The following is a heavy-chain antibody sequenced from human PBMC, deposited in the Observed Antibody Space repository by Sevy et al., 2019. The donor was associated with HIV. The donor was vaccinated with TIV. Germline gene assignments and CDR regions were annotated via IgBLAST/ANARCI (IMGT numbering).Heavy chain of an antibody. J-gene: IGHJ6*02. CDR3: TTEGYYAPPVGDV. V-gene: IGHV3-15*01. D-gene: IGHD3-10*01. Sequence: GGSLRLSCAASGFTFSNAWMSWVRQAPGKGLEWGGRIKSKTDGGTTDYAAPVKGRFTMSRDDSKITLYLQMNSLKTEDTAVYYCTTEGYYAPPVGDVWGQGTTVTVSS. CDR2: IKSKTDGGTT. CDR1: GFTFSNAW.